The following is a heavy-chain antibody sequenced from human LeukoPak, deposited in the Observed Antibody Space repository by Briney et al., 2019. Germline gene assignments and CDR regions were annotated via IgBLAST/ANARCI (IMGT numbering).Heavy chain of an antibody. CDR3: AKAESRSWLGEFDAFDI. V-gene: IGHV3-21*01. Sequence: PGGSLRLSCAASGSTFSSYSMNWVRQAPGKGLEWVSSISSSSSYIYYADSVKGRFTISRDNAKNSLYLQMNSLRAEDTAVYYCAKAESRSWLGEFDAFDIWGQGTMVTVSS. D-gene: IGHD3-10*01. CDR2: ISSSSSYI. J-gene: IGHJ3*02. CDR1: GSTFSSYS.